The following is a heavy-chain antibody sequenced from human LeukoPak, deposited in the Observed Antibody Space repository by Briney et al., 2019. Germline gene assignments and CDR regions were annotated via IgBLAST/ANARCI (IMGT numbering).Heavy chain of an antibody. CDR1: GFTFSTYA. CDR3: ARGTLAGYFLGY. J-gene: IGHJ4*02. Sequence: GSLRLSCTASGFTFSTYAMTWVRQAPGKGLEWVSDVSDNGGDTSYADSVKGRFSIPRDNAKKTVYLQMDSLRAEDTAQYYCARGTLAGYFLGYWGQGTLVTVSS. D-gene: IGHD3-9*01. CDR2: VSDNGGDT. V-gene: IGHV3-23*01.